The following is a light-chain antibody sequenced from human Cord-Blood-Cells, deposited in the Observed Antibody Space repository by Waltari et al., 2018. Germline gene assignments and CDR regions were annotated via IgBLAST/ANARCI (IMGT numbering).Light chain of an antibody. Sequence: QINQSPSSLSASFRNRINITCRASQSISSYLNWYQQKPGKAPKLLIYAASSLQSGVPSRFSGSGSGTDFTLTISSLQPEDFATYYCQQSYSTPFTFGPGTKVEIK. CDR1: QSISSY. J-gene: IGKJ3*01. CDR2: AAS. V-gene: IGKV1-39*01. CDR3: QQSYSTPFT.